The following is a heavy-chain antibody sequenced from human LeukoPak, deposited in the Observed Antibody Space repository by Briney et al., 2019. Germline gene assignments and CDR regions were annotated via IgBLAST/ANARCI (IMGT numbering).Heavy chain of an antibody. D-gene: IGHD3-22*01. CDR3: ARAPSEIGGYYPEYFRH. J-gene: IGHJ1*01. CDR2: IKSDGKT. Sequence: GGSLRLSCAASGFTFSSYWMHWVRQAPGKGLVWVSRIKSDGKTNYADSVKGRFTISRDNAKNTVSLQMNSLRAEDTGVYYCARAPSEIGGYYPEYFRHWGEGTLVTVSS. V-gene: IGHV3-74*01. CDR1: GFTFSSYW.